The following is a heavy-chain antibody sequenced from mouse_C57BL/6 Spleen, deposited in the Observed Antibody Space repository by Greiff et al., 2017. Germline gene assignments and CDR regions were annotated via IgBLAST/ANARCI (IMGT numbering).Heavy chain of an antibody. CDR1: GYTFTEYT. J-gene: IGHJ3*01. D-gene: IGHD2-2*01. Sequence: VQLQQSGAELVKPGASVKLSCKASGYTFTEYTIHWVKQRSGQGLEWIGWFYPGSGSIKYNEKFKDKATLTADKSSSTVYMELSRLTSEDSAVYFCAKHEARCYYGYDDGTWFAYWGQGTLVTVSA. CDR2: FYPGSGSI. CDR3: AKHEARCYYGYDDGTWFAY. V-gene: IGHV1-62-2*01.